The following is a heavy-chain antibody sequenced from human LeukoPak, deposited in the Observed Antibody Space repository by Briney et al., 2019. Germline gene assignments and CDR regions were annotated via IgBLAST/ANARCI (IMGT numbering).Heavy chain of an antibody. CDR2: IYYSGST. CDR3: ARRKNSAWSTDAFDI. CDR1: GGSINSYY. Sequence: PSETLSLTCTVSGGSINSYYWSWLRHPPGKGLEWVGYIYYSGSTSYNPSLKSRVTISVDTSKNQFSLKLNSVTAADTAVYYWARRKNSAWSTDAFDIWGQGTMVTVSS. J-gene: IGHJ3*02. D-gene: IGHD6-19*01. V-gene: IGHV4-59*08.